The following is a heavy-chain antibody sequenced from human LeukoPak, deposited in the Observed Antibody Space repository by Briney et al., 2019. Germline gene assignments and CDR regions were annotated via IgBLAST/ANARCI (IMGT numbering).Heavy chain of an antibody. D-gene: IGHD5-18*01. J-gene: IGHJ6*03. CDR1: GFTFSSYT. CDR3: ARDRSSSGYGILYSSYYMDV. V-gene: IGHV3-21*01. Sequence: GGSLRLSYAASGFTFSSYTMNWVRQAPGKGLEWVSSISSRSSYIYYADSVKGRFTISRDNAKSSVYLQMNSLRAGDTAVYDCARDRSSSGYGILYSSYYMDVWGKGTTVTVSS. CDR2: ISSRSSYI.